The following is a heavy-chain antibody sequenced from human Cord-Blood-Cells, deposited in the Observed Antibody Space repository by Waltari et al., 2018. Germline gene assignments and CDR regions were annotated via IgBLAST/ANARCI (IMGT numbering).Heavy chain of an antibody. CDR2: IYSGGST. CDR3: ARDPDYCSSTSCYTS. J-gene: IGHJ5*02. V-gene: IGHV3-53*02. Sequence: VQLVQTGGGLLQPGGSLRLPCAASGFTVSSSYLSWVRPAPGKGLEWVSVIYSGGSTYYADSVKGRFTISRDNSKNTLYLQMNSLRAEDTAVYYCARDPDYCSSTSCYTSWGQGTLVTVSS. D-gene: IGHD2-2*02. CDR1: GFTVSSSY.